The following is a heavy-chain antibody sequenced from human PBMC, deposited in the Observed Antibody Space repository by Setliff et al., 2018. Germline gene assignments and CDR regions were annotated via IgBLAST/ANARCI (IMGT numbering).Heavy chain of an antibody. J-gene: IGHJ6*03. CDR3: ARAISGWYSAHYYYMDV. CDR1: GGTFSDYH. V-gene: IGHV4-34*01. D-gene: IGHD6-19*01. CDR2: INHRGST. Sequence: PSETLSLTCAAYGGTFSDYHWTWIRQSPEKGLEWIGEINHRGSTNYNPSLKSRVTISIDTSKDQFSLNLRSVTAADTAVYYCARAISGWYSAHYYYMDVWGKGTTVTVSS.